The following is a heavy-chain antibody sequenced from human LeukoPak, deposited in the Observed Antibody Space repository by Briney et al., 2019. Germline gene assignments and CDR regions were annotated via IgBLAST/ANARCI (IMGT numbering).Heavy chain of an antibody. CDR3: ARDLFRPLWFGELSPAFDI. V-gene: IGHV4-61*02. CDR2: IYTSGST. J-gene: IGHJ3*02. D-gene: IGHD3-10*01. Sequence: PSETLSLTCTVSGGSISSGSYYWGWIRQPAGKGLEWIGRIYTSGSTNYNPSLKSRVTMSVDTSKNQFSLKLSSVTAADTAVYYCARDLFRPLWFGELSPAFDIWGQGTMVTVSS. CDR1: GGSISSGSYY.